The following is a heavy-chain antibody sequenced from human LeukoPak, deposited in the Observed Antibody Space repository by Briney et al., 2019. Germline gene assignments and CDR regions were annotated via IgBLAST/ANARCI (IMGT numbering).Heavy chain of an antibody. CDR1: GYTFTGYY. J-gene: IGHJ4*02. CDR2: INPNSGGT. D-gene: IGHD6-13*01. V-gene: IGHV1-2*02. CDR3: ARGYIAAAFLPNDY. Sequence: ASVKVSCKASGYTFTGYYMHWVRQAPGQGLEWMGWINPNSGGTNYAQKFQGRVTMTRDTSISTAYMELSRLRSGDTAVYYCARGYIAAAFLPNDYWGQGTLVTVSS.